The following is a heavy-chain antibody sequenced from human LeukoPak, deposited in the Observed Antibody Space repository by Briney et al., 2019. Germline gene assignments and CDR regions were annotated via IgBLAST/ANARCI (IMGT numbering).Heavy chain of an antibody. CDR3: ARDDYGGNSGLFDY. V-gene: IGHV1-46*01. CDR2: INPSGGST. D-gene: IGHD4-23*01. J-gene: IGHJ4*02. Sequence: AASVKVSCKASGYTFTSYYMHWVRQAPGQGLEWMGIINPSGGSTSYAQKVQGRVTMTTDTSTSTAYMELRSLKSDDTAVYYCARDDYGGNSGLFDYWGQGTLVIVSS. CDR1: GYTFTSYY.